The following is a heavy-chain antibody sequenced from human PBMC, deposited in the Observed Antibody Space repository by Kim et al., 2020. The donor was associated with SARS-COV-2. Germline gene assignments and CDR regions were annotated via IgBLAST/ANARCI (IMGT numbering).Heavy chain of an antibody. CDR3: AKGGSSNCYDRLDN. CDR2: ICRSDDST. J-gene: IGHJ4*02. D-gene: IGHD2-2*01. V-gene: IGHV3-23*01. CDR1: GFTFSSYA. Sequence: GGSLRLSCAVSGFTFSSYAVTWVRQAPGKGLEWVSIICRSDDSTYYADSVKGRFTISRDNSKNTLYLQMNNLRAEDTAVYYCAKGGSSNCYDRLDNWGQGTLVTVSS.